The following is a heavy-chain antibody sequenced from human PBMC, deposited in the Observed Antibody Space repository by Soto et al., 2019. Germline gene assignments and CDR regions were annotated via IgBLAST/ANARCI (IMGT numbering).Heavy chain of an antibody. V-gene: IGHV3-23*01. CDR3: AKGRYYDILTGYHEYFQH. Sequence: GGSLRLSCAASGFTFSSYAMSWVRQAPGKGLEWVSAISGSGGSTYYADSVKGRFTISRDNSKNTLYLQMNSLRAEDTAVYYCAKGRYYDILTGYHEYFQHWGQGTLVTVS. D-gene: IGHD3-9*01. J-gene: IGHJ1*01. CDR1: GFTFSSYA. CDR2: ISGSGGST.